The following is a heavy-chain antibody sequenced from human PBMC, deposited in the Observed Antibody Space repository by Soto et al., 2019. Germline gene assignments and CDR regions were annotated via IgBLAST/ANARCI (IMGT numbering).Heavy chain of an antibody. V-gene: IGHV3-30*18. Sequence: QVQLVESGGGVVQVGSSLRLLCAASGFTFSGYGMHWVRQAPGRGLEWVAMLSSDGNSKYYEDSVKGRFTISRDNSENTVYLQISALRAEDTAVYYCAKSLGFCTSSGCSPHFFYVMDVWGQGTTVSVSS. CDR1: GFTFSGYG. CDR2: LSSDGNSK. CDR3: AKSLGFCTSSGCSPHFFYVMDV. J-gene: IGHJ6*02. D-gene: IGHD2-8*02.